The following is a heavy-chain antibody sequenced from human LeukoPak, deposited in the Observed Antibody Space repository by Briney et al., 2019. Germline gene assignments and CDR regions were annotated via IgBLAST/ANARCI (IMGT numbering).Heavy chain of an antibody. D-gene: IGHD1-14*01. CDR3: AREVATGVGYYGMDV. CDR2: IFYSGST. Sequence: SQTLSLTCTVSGGSISTVVYYWNWIRQHPGKGLEWIGYIFYSGSTYYSPSLKSRINISLDTSKNLFSLKLGSVTAADTAVYYCAREVATGVGYYGMDVWGQGTTVTVSS. V-gene: IGHV4-31*03. J-gene: IGHJ6*02. CDR1: GGSISTVVYY.